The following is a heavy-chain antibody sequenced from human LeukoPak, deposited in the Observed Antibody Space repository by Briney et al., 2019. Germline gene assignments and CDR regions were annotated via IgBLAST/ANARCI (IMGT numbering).Heavy chain of an antibody. CDR3: AKRIRDGYNSPIDY. CDR1: GFTFSSYS. V-gene: IGHV3-23*01. Sequence: GGSLRLSCAASGFTFSSYSMNWVRQAPGKGLEYVSEIGGSGHSTYYADSVQGRFTISRDNSKNTLYLQMNSLKAEDTAVYYCAKRIRDGYNSPIDYWGQGALVTVSS. D-gene: IGHD5-24*01. CDR2: IGGSGHST. J-gene: IGHJ4*02.